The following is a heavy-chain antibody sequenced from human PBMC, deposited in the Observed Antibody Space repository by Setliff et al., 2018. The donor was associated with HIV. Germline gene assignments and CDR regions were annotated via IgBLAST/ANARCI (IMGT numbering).Heavy chain of an antibody. V-gene: IGHV3-74*01. Sequence: PGGSLRLSCAASGFTFNTYAMSWVRQAPGKGLEWVSVINSDGSSTRYADSVKGRFTISRDNAKNTLYLQMNSLRAEDTAVYYCARARYMDVWGKGTTVTVSS. CDR1: GFTFNTYA. J-gene: IGHJ6*03. D-gene: IGHD6-6*01. CDR3: ARARYMDV. CDR2: INSDGSST.